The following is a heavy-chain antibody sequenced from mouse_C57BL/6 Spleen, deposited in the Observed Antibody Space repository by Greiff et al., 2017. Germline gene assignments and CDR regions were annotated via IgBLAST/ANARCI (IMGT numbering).Heavy chain of an antibody. D-gene: IGHD2-4*01. CDR3: ATPSYYDSLFAY. V-gene: IGHV1-31*01. CDR1: GYSFTGYY. CDR2: IYPYNGVS. Sequence: EVKLVESGPELVKPGASVKISCKASGYSFTGYYMHWVKQSHGNILDWIGYIYPYNGVSSYNQKFKGQATLTVDKSSSTAYMELRSLTSEDSAIYYCATPSYYDSLFAYWGQGTLVTVSA. J-gene: IGHJ3*01.